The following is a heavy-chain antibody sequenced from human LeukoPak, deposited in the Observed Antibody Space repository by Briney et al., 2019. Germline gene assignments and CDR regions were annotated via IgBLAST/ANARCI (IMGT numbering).Heavy chain of an antibody. D-gene: IGHD3-10*01. CDR3: ARNLWFGESSDAFDM. J-gene: IGHJ3*02. CDR1: GYSFTGHY. V-gene: IGHV1-2*02. CDR2: INPKSGGT. Sequence: GASVKVSCKASGYSFTGHYMHWVRQAPGQGLEGMGWINPKSGGTNDAQKFKGRVTMTRDTSISTAYMDMSSLRSDDTAVYYCARNLWFGESSDAFDMWGQGTMVTVSS.